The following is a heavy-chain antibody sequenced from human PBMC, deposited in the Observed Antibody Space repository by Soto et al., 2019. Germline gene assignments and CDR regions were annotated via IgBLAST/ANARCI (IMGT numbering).Heavy chain of an antibody. CDR3: ARGFDLQYGMDV. CDR1: GFTLSTYS. Sequence: EVQLVESGGGLIQRGGSLRLSCAASGFTLSTYSLNWVRQAPRKGLEWLSYISGSSNTIYYADSVKGRFTISRDNAKNSLHLQMNSLRDEDTAVYCCARGFDLQYGMDVWGQGTTVTVSS. V-gene: IGHV3-48*02. CDR2: ISGSSNTI. J-gene: IGHJ6*02. D-gene: IGHD3-10*01.